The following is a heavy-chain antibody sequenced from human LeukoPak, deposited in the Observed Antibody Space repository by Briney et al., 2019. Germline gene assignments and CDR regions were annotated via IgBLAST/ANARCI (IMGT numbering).Heavy chain of an antibody. CDR1: GFTFSSYG. CDR2: ISYDGSNK. D-gene: IGHD3-9*01. J-gene: IGHJ4*02. V-gene: IGHV3-30*18. Sequence: GGSLRLSCAASGFTFSSYGMHWVRQAPGKGLEWVAVISYDGSNKYYEDSVKGRFTISRDNSKNTLYLQMNSLRAEDTAVYYCAKEARLGDILTGYYTYFDYWGQGTLVTVSS. CDR3: AKEARLGDILTGYYTYFDY.